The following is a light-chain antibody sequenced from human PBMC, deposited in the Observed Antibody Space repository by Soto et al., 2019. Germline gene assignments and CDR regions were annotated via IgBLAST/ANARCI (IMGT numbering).Light chain of an antibody. V-gene: IGKV1-39*01. J-gene: IGKJ4*01. CDR1: QSISSS. Sequence: DIQMTQSPSSLSASVGDRVTITCRARQSISSSLNWYQQKQGKAPKLLIYAASSLQSGVPSRFSGSGSATDFTLSISSLQPEDFATYYCQQSFSTPRTFGGGTKVEIK. CDR3: QQSFSTPRT. CDR2: AAS.